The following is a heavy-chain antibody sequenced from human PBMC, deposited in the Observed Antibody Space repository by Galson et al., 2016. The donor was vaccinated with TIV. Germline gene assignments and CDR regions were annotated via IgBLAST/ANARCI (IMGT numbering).Heavy chain of an antibody. D-gene: IGHD3-3*01. Sequence: QSGAEVKKPGESLKISCKASGSSFATFWVGWVRQMPGQGLEWMGVIYPADSETRYSPSFQGQVTISADKSISTAYLQWSSLKASDTATYYCARHHDFWSGPGYFYMDVWGKGTTVSVSS. CDR1: GSSFATFW. V-gene: IGHV5-51*01. CDR3: ARHHDFWSGPGYFYMDV. J-gene: IGHJ6*03. CDR2: IYPADSET.